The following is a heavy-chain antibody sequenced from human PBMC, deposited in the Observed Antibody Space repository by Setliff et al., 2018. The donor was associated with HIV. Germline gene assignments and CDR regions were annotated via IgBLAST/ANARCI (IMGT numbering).Heavy chain of an antibody. CDR2: IIPAFGTA. CDR3: AGPRGDEAFDV. CDR1: GDTLSIHP. V-gene: IGHV1-69*13. Sequence: ASVKVSCKASGDTLSIHPISWVRQAPGRGLDWMGGIIPAFGTANYAQKFQGRVTLTADESTSSMYMELSSLTSDDTAVYYCAGPRGDEAFDVWGQGTMVTVSS. J-gene: IGHJ3*01.